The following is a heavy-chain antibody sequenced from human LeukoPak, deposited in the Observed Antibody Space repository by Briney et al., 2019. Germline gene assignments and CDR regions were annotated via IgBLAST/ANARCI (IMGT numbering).Heavy chain of an antibody. CDR2: ISYDGSNK. CDR1: GFTFSSYG. D-gene: IGHD5-18*01. V-gene: IGHV3-30*03. CDR3: TATWIQLWLLNY. Sequence: GGSLRLPCAASGFTFSSYGMHWVRQAPGKGLEWVAVISYDGSNKYYADSVKGRFTISRDNSNNTLYLQMNSLRAEDAAVYDCTATWIQLWLLNYWGQGTLVSVPS. J-gene: IGHJ4*02.